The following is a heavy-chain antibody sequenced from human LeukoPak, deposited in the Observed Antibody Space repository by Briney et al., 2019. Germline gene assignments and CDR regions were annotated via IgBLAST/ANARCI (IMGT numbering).Heavy chain of an antibody. CDR1: GASISSSSYY. J-gene: IGHJ3*02. Sequence: PSETLSLTCTVSGASISSSSYYWGWIRQPPGTGLEWIGSIYYSGSTYYNPSLKSRVTISVDTSKNQFSLQLDSVTAADTAFYYCARDDYCSGGYCYWSVGAFDIWGQGTMVTVSS. CDR3: ARDDYCSGGYCYWSVGAFDI. V-gene: IGHV4-39*07. D-gene: IGHD2-15*01. CDR2: IYYSGST.